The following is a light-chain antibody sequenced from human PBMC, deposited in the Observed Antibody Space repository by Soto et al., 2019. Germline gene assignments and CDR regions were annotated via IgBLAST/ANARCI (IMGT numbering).Light chain of an antibody. V-gene: IGLV3-21*01. Sequence: SYVLTQPPSVPVAPGKTAKITCGGNNLGSKTVHWYQRKPGQAPVVVMSFDSDRPAGIPERFSGSNSGNTSTLTISGVEAGDEADYYCQVWTGTSDLVFGGGTKLTVL. J-gene: IGLJ2*01. CDR1: NLGSKT. CDR3: QVWTGTSDLV. CDR2: FDS.